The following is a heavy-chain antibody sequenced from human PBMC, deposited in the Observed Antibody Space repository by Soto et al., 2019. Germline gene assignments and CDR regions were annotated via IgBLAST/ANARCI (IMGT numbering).Heavy chain of an antibody. V-gene: IGHV4-34*01. CDR2: INHSGST. Sequence: QVQLQQWGAGLLKPSETLSLTCAVYGGSFSGYYWSWIRQPPGKGLEWSGEINHSGSTNYNSSLKSRVTISVDTSKNQFSLKLSSVTAADTAVYYCARGRSRAYIVVVPAAMDAFDLWGQGTMVTVSS. D-gene: IGHD2-2*01. CDR3: ARGRSRAYIVVVPAAMDAFDL. CDR1: GGSFSGYY. J-gene: IGHJ3*01.